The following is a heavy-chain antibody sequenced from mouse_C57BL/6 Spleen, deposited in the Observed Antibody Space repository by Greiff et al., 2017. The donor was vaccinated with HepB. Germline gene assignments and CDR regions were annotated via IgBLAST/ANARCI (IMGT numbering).Heavy chain of an antibody. V-gene: IGHV2-6*03. Sequence: QVHVKQSGPGLVAPSQSLSITCTVSGFSLTSYGVHWVRQPPGKGLEWLVVIWSDGSTTYNSALKSRLSISKDNSKSQVFLKMNSLQTDDTAMYYCARSLYDYDPSYFDVWGTGTTVTVSS. D-gene: IGHD2-4*01. CDR3: ARSLYDYDPSYFDV. J-gene: IGHJ1*03. CDR2: IWSDGST. CDR1: GFSLTSYG.